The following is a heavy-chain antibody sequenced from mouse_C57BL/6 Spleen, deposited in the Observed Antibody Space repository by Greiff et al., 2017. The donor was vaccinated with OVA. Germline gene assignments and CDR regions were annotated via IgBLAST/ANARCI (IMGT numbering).Heavy chain of an antibody. CDR3: TKIGYVDY. Sequence: EVHLVESGAELVRPGASVKLSCTASGFNIKDDYMHWVKQRPEQGLEWIGWIDPENGDTEYASKFQGKATITEDTSSNTAYLQLSSLTSEDTAVYYCTKIGYVDYWGQGTSVTVSS. D-gene: IGHD2-10*02. V-gene: IGHV14-4*01. CDR1: GFNIKDDY. J-gene: IGHJ4*01. CDR2: IDPENGDT.